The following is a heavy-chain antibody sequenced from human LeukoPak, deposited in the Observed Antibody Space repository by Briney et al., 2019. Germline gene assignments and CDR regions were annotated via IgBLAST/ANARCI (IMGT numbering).Heavy chain of an antibody. CDR1: EYTFTGYY. J-gene: IGHJ4*02. V-gene: IGHV1-2*02. Sequence: SVKVSCKASEYTFTGYYMNWVRQAPGQGLEWLGWINPNSGGTNYAQQFQGRVTMTRDTSISTAYMELGRLRSDDTAVYYCARAEYYYDSSGLKGLPFDYWGQGTLVTVCS. D-gene: IGHD3-22*01. CDR3: ARAEYYYDSSGLKGLPFDY. CDR2: INPNSGGT.